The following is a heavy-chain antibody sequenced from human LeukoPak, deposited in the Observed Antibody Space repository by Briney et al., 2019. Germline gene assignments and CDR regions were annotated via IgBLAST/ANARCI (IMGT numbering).Heavy chain of an antibody. CDR3: ARGVQDYVWGSYRPDLEYYFDY. CDR2: ISYIGTT. Sequence: SETLSLTCAVSDDSFSSHYWTWIRQPPGKGLEWIGYISYIGTTNYNPSLKSRVTISIDTSKNQFSLKLSSVTAADTAVYYCARGVQDYVWGSYRPDLEYYFDYWGQGTLVTVSS. CDR1: DDSFSSHY. V-gene: IGHV4-59*11. J-gene: IGHJ4*02. D-gene: IGHD3-16*02.